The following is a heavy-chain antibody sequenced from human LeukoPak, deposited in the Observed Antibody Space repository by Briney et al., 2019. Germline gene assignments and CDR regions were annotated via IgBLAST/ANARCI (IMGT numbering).Heavy chain of an antibody. CDR2: IYHSGST. D-gene: IGHD5-12*01. Sequence: SGTLSLTCAVSGGSISSSNWWSWVRQPPGKGLEWIGEIYHSGSTNYNPSLKSRVTILVDTSKNQFSLKLSSVTAADTAVFYCARVGAGYVRYFDNWGPGTLVTVSS. CDR1: GGSISSSNW. CDR3: ARVGAGYVRYFDN. V-gene: IGHV4-4*02. J-gene: IGHJ4*02.